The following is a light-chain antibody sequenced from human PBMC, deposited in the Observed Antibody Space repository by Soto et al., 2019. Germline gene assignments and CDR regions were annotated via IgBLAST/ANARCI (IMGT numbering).Light chain of an antibody. Sequence: DVQMTQSPLSLSASVGDRVTITCRASETISTYLNWYQQRPGRAPKLLIYAASTLHSEVPLRFSGSGSGTDFTLTISSLHPEDFATYYCQQSYSRPHAFGQGTKVDIK. J-gene: IGKJ1*01. V-gene: IGKV1-39*01. CDR2: AAS. CDR3: QQSYSRPHA. CDR1: ETISTY.